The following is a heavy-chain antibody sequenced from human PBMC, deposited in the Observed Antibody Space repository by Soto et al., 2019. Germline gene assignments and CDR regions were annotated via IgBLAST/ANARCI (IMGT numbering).Heavy chain of an antibody. D-gene: IGHD1-1*01. CDR1: GYTFTSYG. J-gene: IGHJ4*02. Sequence: QVQLVQSGAEVKKPGASVKVSCKASGYTFTSYGISWVRQAPGQGLEWMGWISAYNGNKNTNYAQKLQGRVTMTTDTSTSTAYRELRSLRSDDTAVYYCARDRRTGTTISFDYWGQGALVTVSS. CDR2: ISAYNGNKNT. V-gene: IGHV1-18*01. CDR3: ARDRRTGTTISFDY.